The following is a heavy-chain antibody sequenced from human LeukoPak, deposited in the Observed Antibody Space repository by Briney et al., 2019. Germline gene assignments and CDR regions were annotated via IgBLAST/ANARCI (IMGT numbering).Heavy chain of an antibody. J-gene: IGHJ6*04. CDR2: IIPIFGTA. V-gene: IGHV1-69*06. D-gene: IGHD2-2*01. Sequence: SVKVSCKASGGTFSSYAISWVRQDPGLGLEWMGGIIPIFGTANYAQKFQGRVTITADKSTSTAYMELSSLRSEDTAVYYCAGRYCSSTSCYPYYYGMDVWGKGTTVTVSS. CDR3: AGRYCSSTSCYPYYYGMDV. CDR1: GGTFSSYA.